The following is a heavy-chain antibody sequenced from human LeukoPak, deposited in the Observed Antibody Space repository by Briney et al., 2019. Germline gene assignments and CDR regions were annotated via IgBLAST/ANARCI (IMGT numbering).Heavy chain of an antibody. CDR3: APRWLQLG. V-gene: IGHV3-74*01. CDR1: GFSFSSYW. J-gene: IGHJ4*02. Sequence: PGGSLRLSCAASGFSFSSYWMHWVRQAPGKGLAWVPRINSDGSTTSYTDSVKGRFTISRDNAKNTLYLQMNSLRAEDTAVYYCAPRWLQLGWGQGTLVTVSS. CDR2: INSDGSTT. D-gene: IGHD5-24*01.